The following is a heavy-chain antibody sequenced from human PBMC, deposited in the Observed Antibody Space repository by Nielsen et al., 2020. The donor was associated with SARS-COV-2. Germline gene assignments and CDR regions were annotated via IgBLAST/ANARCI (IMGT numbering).Heavy chain of an antibody. CDR2: ISWNSGSI. V-gene: IGHV3-9*01. D-gene: IGHD5-12*01. CDR3: ASGHTRGY. CDR1: GFTFDDYA. Sequence: SLRLSCAASGFTFDDYAMHWVRQAPGKGLEWVSGISWNSGSIGYADSVKGRFTISRDNAKNSLYLQMNSLRAEDTALYYCASGHTRGYWGQGTLVTVSS. J-gene: IGHJ4*02.